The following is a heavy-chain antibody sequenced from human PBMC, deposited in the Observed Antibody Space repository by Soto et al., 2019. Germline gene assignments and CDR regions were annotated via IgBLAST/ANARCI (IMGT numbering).Heavy chain of an antibody. CDR3: ARDDYGHFPV. J-gene: IGHJ4*02. CDR1: GYTFTNYV. Sequence: QVQLVQSGAEVKKPGASVRVSCKTSGYTFTNYVINWVRQAPGQGLEWMGWISTYNGNAKYVQKLQGRVTMTADTSTNTAYMDLKSLTSDDTAMYYCARDDYGHFPVWGQGTLVTVSS. V-gene: IGHV1-18*01. CDR2: ISTYNGNA. D-gene: IGHD4-17*01.